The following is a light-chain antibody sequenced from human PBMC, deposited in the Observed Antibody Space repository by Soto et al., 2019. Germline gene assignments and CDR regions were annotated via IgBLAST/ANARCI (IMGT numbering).Light chain of an antibody. Sequence: MQMTQSPSTVSACVGARVTSTCRASQNISRLAWYQQKPGKAPKLLIFDASSLQSGVPSRFSGSGSGTQFTLTISSLQPDDFATYFCQQYNSYSITFGQGTKVDIK. CDR3: QQYNSYSIT. J-gene: IGKJ1*01. CDR1: QNISR. CDR2: DAS. V-gene: IGKV1-5*01.